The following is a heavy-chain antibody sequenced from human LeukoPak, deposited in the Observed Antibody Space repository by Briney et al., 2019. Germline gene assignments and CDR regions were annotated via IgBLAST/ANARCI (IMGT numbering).Heavy chain of an antibody. J-gene: IGHJ4*02. CDR2: ISSGASTI. V-gene: IGHV3-48*04. CDR1: GFTFSSYS. D-gene: IGHD3-16*02. CDR3: ARDKTDYDYVWGSYRPMDY. Sequence: PGGSLRLSCAASGFTFSSYSMNWVRQAPGKGLEWVSFISSGASTIYYADSVKGRFTISRDNAKNSLYLQMNSLRAEDTAVYYCARDKTDYDYVWGSYRPMDYWGQGTLVTVSS.